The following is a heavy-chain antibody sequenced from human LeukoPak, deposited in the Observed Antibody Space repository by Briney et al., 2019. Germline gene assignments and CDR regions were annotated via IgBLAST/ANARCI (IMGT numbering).Heavy chain of an antibody. V-gene: IGHV4-30-2*01. Sequence: SETLSLTCTVSGGSISSGGYYWSWIRQPPGKGLEWIGYIYHSGSTYHNPSLKSRVTISVDRSKNQFSLKLSSVTAADTAVYYCARAHSSSWYVDYWGQGTLVTVSS. CDR2: IYHSGST. CDR3: ARAHSSSWYVDY. D-gene: IGHD6-13*01. J-gene: IGHJ4*02. CDR1: GGSISSGGYY.